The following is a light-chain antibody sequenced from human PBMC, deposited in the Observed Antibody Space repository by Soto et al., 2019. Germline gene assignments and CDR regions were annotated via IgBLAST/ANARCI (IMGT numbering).Light chain of an antibody. V-gene: IGKV3-20*01. Sequence: EIVLTQSPDTLSLSPGERATLSCRASKSFSRSYLAWYQQKPGQAPRLLIYGASSRATGIPDRFSGSGSGTDFTLTISSLQSDDFAVYYCQQYLDWPRTFGQGTKVEIK. CDR2: GAS. J-gene: IGKJ1*01. CDR3: QQYLDWPRT. CDR1: KSFSRSY.